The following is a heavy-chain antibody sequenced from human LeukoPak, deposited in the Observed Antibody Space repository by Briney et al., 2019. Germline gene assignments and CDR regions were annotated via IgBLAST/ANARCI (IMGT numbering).Heavy chain of an antibody. V-gene: IGHV3-30*02. CDR2: IRYDGSNK. D-gene: IGHD2-2*01. CDR3: AKVLPIVVVPGAKVDP. Sequence: PAGSLRLSCATSGFTISSYCMHWVRQAPGKGLEWVAFIRYDGSNKYYADPVKGRFTIFRDNSKNTPYLHMNSPRAEDPVLYFCAKVLPIVVVPGAKVDPWGQGTLVSVSS. J-gene: IGHJ5*02. CDR1: GFTISSYC.